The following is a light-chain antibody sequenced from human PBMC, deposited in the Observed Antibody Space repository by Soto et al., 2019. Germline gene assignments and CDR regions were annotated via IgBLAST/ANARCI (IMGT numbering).Light chain of an antibody. J-gene: IGKJ2*01. CDR3: QQGHNWPLT. CDR1: QSISSE. V-gene: IGKV3-15*01. Sequence: EIVMTQSPATLSVSPGESATLSCRASQSISSELAWYQQKPCQPPRLLIYGASTRATGVPARFTGSGSGSDFTLTIRELQSEDFAFYYCQQGHNWPLTFGQGTRLDI. CDR2: GAS.